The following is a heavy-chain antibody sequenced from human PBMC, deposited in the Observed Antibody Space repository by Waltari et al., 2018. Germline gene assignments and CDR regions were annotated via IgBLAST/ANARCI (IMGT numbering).Heavy chain of an antibody. CDR1: GYSFTSYW. CDR2: IYPGDSDT. V-gene: IGHV5-51*01. CDR3: ARHLYSSSWSDAFDI. D-gene: IGHD6-13*01. J-gene: IGHJ3*02. Sequence: EVQLVQSGAEVKKPGESLKISCKGSGYSFTSYWIGWVRQMPGKGLEWMGIIYPGDSDTRYSPSFQGQVTISADKSISTAYLQGSSLKASDTAMYYCARHLYSSSWSDAFDIWGQGTMVTVSS.